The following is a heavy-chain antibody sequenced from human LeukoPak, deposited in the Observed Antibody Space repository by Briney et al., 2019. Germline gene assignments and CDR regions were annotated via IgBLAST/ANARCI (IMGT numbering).Heavy chain of an antibody. CDR1: GFTLSSYW. V-gene: IGHV3-7*03. J-gene: IGHJ4*02. CDR3: ARDGRSGWNDHDY. CDR2: IKQDGSEK. Sequence: GGSLRLSCAASGFTLSSYWMSWVRQAPGKGLEWVANIKQDGSEKNYVDFVKGRFTISRDNAKNSLYLQMNSLRAEDTAVYYCARDGRSGWNDHDYWGQGTLVIVSS. D-gene: IGHD6-19*01.